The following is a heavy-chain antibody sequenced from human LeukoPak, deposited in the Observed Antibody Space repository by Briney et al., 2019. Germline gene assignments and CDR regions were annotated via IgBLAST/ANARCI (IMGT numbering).Heavy chain of an antibody. CDR3: ARDRPYSMIVVVITGFDY. J-gene: IGHJ4*02. CDR1: GGTFSSYA. CDR2: IIPIFGTA. V-gene: IGHV1-69*13. Sequence: GASVKVSCKASGGTFSSYAISWVRQAPGQGLEWMGGIIPIFGTANYAQKFQGRVTITADESTSTAYMELRSLRSDDTAVYYCARDRPYSMIVVVITGFDYWGQGTLVTVSS. D-gene: IGHD3-22*01.